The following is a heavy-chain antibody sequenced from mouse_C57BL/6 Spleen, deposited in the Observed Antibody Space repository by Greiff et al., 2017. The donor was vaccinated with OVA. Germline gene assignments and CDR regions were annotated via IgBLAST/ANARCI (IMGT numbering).Heavy chain of an antibody. CDR2: IYPGSGST. J-gene: IGHJ4*01. CDR1: GYTFTSYW. CDR3: ARTDYDYDGYAMDY. V-gene: IGHV1-55*01. D-gene: IGHD2-4*01. Sequence: QVQLKQPGAELVKPGASVKMSCKASGYTFTSYWITWVKQRPGQGLEWIGDIYPGSGSTNYNENFKSKATLTVDTSSSTAYMQLISLTSEDSAVYYCARTDYDYDGYAMDYWGQGTSLTVSS.